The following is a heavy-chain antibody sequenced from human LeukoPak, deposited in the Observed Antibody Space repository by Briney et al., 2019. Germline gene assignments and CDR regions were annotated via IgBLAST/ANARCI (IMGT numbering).Heavy chain of an antibody. Sequence: SETLSLTCTVSGGSISSYYWGWIRQPPGKGLEWIGEINHSGSTNYNPSLKSRVTISVDTSKNQFSLKLSSVTAADTAVYYCARRQLRTTVTYDAFDIWGQGTMVTVSS. J-gene: IGHJ3*02. D-gene: IGHD4-17*01. CDR2: INHSGST. CDR3: ARRQLRTTVTYDAFDI. CDR1: GGSISSYY. V-gene: IGHV4-34*01.